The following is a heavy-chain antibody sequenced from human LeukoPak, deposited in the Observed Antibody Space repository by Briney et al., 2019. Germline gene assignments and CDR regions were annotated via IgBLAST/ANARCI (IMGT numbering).Heavy chain of an antibody. J-gene: IGHJ6*03. CDR3: ARDGDTVLTRGYYYYMDV. D-gene: IGHD4-23*01. Sequence: GGSLRLSCAASGFPFSSYWMHWVRQAPGKGPEWVSSITSSSSHIYYADSVKGRFTISRDNARNSLYLQMNSLRAEDTALYYCARDGDTVLTRGYYYYMDVWGKGTTVTVSS. V-gene: IGHV3-21*01. CDR1: GFPFSSYW. CDR2: ITSSSSHI.